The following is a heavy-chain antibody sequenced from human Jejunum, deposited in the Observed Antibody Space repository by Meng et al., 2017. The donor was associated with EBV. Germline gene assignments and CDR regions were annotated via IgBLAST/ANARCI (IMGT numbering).Heavy chain of an antibody. V-gene: IGHV3-74*01. CDR1: GFTFSYYW. J-gene: IGHJ4*02. Sequence: GQRWGSGVGLVPPGWPLILTRTASGFTFSYYWVHWVSQAPGKGLVWVSRIKNDGTDPYYADSVKGRFTVSRDNAKNTLYLQMNSLRAEDTAIYYCARGYRDYWGRGTLVTVSS. CDR3: ARGYRDY. D-gene: IGHD5-18*01. CDR2: IKNDGTDP.